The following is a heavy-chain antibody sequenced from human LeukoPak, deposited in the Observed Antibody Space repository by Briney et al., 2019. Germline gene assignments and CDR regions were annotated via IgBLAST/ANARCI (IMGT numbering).Heavy chain of an antibody. V-gene: IGHV3-66*01. CDR2: IYSGGST. Sequence: GGSLRLSCAASGFTVSSNYMSWVRQAPGKGLEWVSVIYSGGSTYYADSVKGRFTISRDNSKNTLYLQMNSLRAEDTAVYYCARAAEMATPVDYWGQGTLVTVSS. J-gene: IGHJ4*02. CDR3: ARAAEMATPVDY. D-gene: IGHD5-24*01. CDR1: GFTVSSNY.